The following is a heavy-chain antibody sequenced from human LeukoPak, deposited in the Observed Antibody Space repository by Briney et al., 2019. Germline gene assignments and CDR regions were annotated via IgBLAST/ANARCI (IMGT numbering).Heavy chain of an antibody. V-gene: IGHV3-48*03. CDR1: GFIFSRYE. CDR2: ISTSGSGM. Sequence: GGSLRLSCVASGFIFSRYEMNWVRQAPGKGLEWVSYISTSGSGMYYADSVKGRFTISRDNAKNSLYLQMNSLRAEDTAVYYCARRGFYDTSGYLFDYWGQGTLVTVSS. J-gene: IGHJ4*02. CDR3: ARRGFYDTSGYLFDY. D-gene: IGHD3-22*01.